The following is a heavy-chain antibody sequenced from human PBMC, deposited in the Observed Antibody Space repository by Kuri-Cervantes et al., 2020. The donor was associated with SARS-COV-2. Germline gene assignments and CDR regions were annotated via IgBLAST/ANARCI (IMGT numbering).Heavy chain of an antibody. CDR1: GYTFTGYY. J-gene: IGHJ3*02. CDR2: INPNSGGT. CDR3: ARSXPFRRLVVIXPGGAFDI. D-gene: IGHD3-22*01. Sequence: ASVKVSCKASGYTFTGYYMHWVRQAPGQGLEWMGWINPNSGGTNYAQKFQGWVTMTRDTSISTVYMXLSRLRSDDTAVYYCARSXPFRRLVVIXPGGAFDIWGQGTMVTVSS. V-gene: IGHV1-2*04.